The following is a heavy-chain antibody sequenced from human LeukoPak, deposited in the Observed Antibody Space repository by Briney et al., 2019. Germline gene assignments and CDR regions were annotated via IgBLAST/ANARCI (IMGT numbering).Heavy chain of an antibody. CDR3: ARQFAY. V-gene: IGHV3-48*03. CDR1: GFTFSTYQ. Sequence: GGSLRLSCAASGFTFSTYQMDWVRQAPGKGLEWVSYISGSGTTIYYADSVKGRFTISRDNAKNSLYLQMDSLRAEDTAVYYCARQFAYWGQGTLVTVSS. J-gene: IGHJ4*02. CDR2: ISGSGTTI.